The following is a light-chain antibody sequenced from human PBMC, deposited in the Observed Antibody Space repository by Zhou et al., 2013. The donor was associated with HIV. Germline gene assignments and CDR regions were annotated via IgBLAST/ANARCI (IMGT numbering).Light chain of an antibody. CDR1: QSVSTH. V-gene: IGKV3-15*01. CDR3: QQYNTYPIT. CDR2: GAS. J-gene: IGKJ5*01. Sequence: EIVMTQSPATLSVSPGERATLSCRASQSVSTHLAWYQQKPGQAPRLLISGASTRATGIPARFSGSASGTEFTLTISSLQPDDSAIYYCQQYNTYPITFGQGTRLDI.